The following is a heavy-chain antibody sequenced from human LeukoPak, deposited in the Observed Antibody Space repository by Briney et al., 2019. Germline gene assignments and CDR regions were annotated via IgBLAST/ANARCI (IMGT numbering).Heavy chain of an antibody. CDR1: GFTFSSYA. J-gene: IGHJ4*02. CDR2: FSGSGGST. V-gene: IGHV3-23*01. CDR3: AKWIGAGYLSN. D-gene: IGHD5-18*01. Sequence: PGGSLRLSCAASGFTFSSYAMSWVRQAPGKGLEWVSAFSGSGGSTYYADSVKGRFTISRGNSKNTLYLQMNSLRAEDTAVYYCAKWIGAGYLSNWGQGTLVTVSS.